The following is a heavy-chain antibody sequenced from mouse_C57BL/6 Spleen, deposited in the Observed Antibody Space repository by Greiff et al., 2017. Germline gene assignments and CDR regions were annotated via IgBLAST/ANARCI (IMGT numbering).Heavy chain of an antibody. J-gene: IGHJ1*03. Sequence: QVQLQQPGAELVKPGASVKLSCKASGYTFTSYWMHWVKQRPGQGLEWIGMIHPNSGSTNYNEKFKSKATLTVDKSSSTAYMQLSSLTSEDSAVYYCARSDYGSYWYFDVWAQGPRSPSPQ. CDR3: ARSDYGSYWYFDV. CDR2: IHPNSGST. V-gene: IGHV1-64*01. D-gene: IGHD1-1*01. CDR1: GYTFTSYW.